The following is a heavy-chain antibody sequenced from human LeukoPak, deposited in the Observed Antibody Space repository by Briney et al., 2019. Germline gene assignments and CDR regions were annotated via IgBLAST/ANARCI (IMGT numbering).Heavy chain of an antibody. D-gene: IGHD3-3*01. CDR2: ISWNSGSI. V-gene: IGHV3-9*01. J-gene: IGHJ5*02. Sequence: GRSLRLSCAASGFTFDDYAMHWVRQAPGKGLEWVSGISWNSGSIGYADSVKGRFTISRDNAKNSLYLQMNSLRAEDTALYYCARQSGDDFWSNYATRFDPWGQGTLVTVSS. CDR3: ARQSGDDFWSNYATRFDP. CDR1: GFTFDDYA.